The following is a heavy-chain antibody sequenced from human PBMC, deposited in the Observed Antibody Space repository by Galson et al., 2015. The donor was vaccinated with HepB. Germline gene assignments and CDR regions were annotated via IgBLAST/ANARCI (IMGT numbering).Heavy chain of an antibody. V-gene: IGHV3-15*01. CDR2: IKTKADGGTT. Sequence: SLRLSCAASGFTFSNAWMNWVRQAPGRGLQWVGRIKTKADGGTTDYAAPVKGRFTISRDDSKNTLYLQMNSLKTGDTGVYYCTTGYRSGWSRDYWGQGTLVTVSS. CDR3: TTGYRSGWSRDY. CDR1: GFTFSNAW. J-gene: IGHJ4*02. D-gene: IGHD6-13*01.